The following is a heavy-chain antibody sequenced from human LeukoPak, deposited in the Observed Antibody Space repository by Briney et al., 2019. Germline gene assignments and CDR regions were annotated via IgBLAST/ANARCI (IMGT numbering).Heavy chain of an antibody. J-gene: IGHJ3*02. CDR1: GGTSSSYA. CDR3: ARERSDPSWSDAFDI. CDR2: IIPIFGTA. D-gene: IGHD6-13*01. V-gene: IGHV1-69*13. Sequence: ASVKVSCKASGGTSSSYAISWVRQAPGQGLEWMGGIIPIFGTANYAQKFQGRVTITADESTSTAYMELSSLRSEDTAVYYCARERSDPSWSDAFDIWGQGTMVTVSS.